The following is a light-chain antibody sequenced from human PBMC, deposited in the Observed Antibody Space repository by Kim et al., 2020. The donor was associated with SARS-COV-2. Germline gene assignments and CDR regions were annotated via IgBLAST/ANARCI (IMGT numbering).Light chain of an antibody. CDR2: LNSDGSH. CDR1: SGHSSNA. V-gene: IGLV4-69*01. CDR3: QTWGTGIWV. J-gene: IGLJ3*02. Sequence: SVKLTCTLSSGHSSNAIAGHQQQPEKGPRYLMKLNSDGSHNKGDGIPDRFSGSSSGAERYLTISSLQSEDEADYYCQTWGTGIWVFGGGTKLTVL.